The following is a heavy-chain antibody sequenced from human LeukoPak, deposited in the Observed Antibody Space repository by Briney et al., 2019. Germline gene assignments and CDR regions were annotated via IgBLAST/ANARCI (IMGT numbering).Heavy chain of an antibody. Sequence: PSETLSLTCTVSGGSISSSSYYWGWIRQPPGKGLEWIGSIYYSGSTYYNPSLKSRVTISVDTSKNQFSLKLSSVTAADTAVYYCARLSCSDTICPTLPYNHFDPWGQGTLVTVSS. CDR2: IYYSGST. D-gene: IGHD2-15*01. J-gene: IGHJ5*02. V-gene: IGHV4-39*07. CDR1: GGSISSSSYY. CDR3: ARLSCSDTICPTLPYNHFDP.